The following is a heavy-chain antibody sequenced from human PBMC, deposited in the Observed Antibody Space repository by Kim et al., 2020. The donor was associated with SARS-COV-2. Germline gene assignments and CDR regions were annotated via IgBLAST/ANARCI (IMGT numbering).Heavy chain of an antibody. CDR1: GYTFTSYA. CDR3: ARVSNYYGSGSYYTRMPLGWFDP. CDR2: INAGNGNT. V-gene: IGHV1-3*01. D-gene: IGHD3-10*01. Sequence: ASVKVSCKASGYTFTSYAMHWVRQAPGQRLEWMGWINAGNGNTKYSQKFQGRVTITRDTSASTAYMELSSLRSEDTAVYYCARVSNYYGSGSYYTRMPLGWFDPWGQGTLVTVSS. J-gene: IGHJ5*02.